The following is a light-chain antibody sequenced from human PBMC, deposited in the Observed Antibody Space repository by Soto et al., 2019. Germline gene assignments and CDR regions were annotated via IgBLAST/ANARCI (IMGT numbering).Light chain of an antibody. J-gene: IGLJ3*02. V-gene: IGLV1-44*01. CDR3: ASWDDSLNGGV. CDR1: SSNLGGNS. CDR2: SRT. Sequence: QSVLIQPPSASGTPGQAVTISCSGSSSNLGGNSATWFQQLPGTAPRLLIYSRTHRPSGVPDRFSGSTSGTSASLAISGLQSEDEAEYYCASWDDSLNGGVFGGGTKLTVL.